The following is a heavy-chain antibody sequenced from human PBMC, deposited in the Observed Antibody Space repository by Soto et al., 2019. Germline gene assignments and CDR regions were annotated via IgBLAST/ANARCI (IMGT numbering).Heavy chain of an antibody. D-gene: IGHD3-22*01. CDR1: VFSLTTTGVG. CDR3: ALYDSSGYFTHFDS. V-gene: IGHV2-5*01. Sequence: QIALQESGSTVVKPTQTLTLTCTFSVFSLTTTGVGVGWIRHAPGKALEWLAMVYWYDERRYSPSLKSRLTITQDTSKNQVVLTMTYMEPVDTATYFCALYDSSGYFTHFDSWGQGPLVTVSS. J-gene: IGHJ4*02. CDR2: VYWYDER.